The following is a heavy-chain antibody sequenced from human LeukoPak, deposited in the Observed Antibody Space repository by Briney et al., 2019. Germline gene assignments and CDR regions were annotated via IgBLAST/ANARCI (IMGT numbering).Heavy chain of an antibody. V-gene: IGHV3-21*01. CDR1: GFTFSSYS. Sequence: GGSLRLSCAASGFTFSSYSMHWVRQAPGEGLEWFSSISRSSNYIFYADSVKGRFTISRDNAKNSLYLQMNSLRADDTAVYYCARDLIYGSGEYWGQGTLVTVSS. CDR3: ARDLIYGSGEY. J-gene: IGHJ4*02. CDR2: ISRSSNYI. D-gene: IGHD3-10*01.